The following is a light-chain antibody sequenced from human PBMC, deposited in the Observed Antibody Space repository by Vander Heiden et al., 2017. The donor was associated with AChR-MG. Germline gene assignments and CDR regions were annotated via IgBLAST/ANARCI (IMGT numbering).Light chain of an antibody. J-gene: IGKJ5*01. V-gene: IGKV3-20*01. Sequence: EIVLTLSPGTLSLSPGERATLSCRASQSVSSSYLAWYQQKPGQAPRLLISGTSSRATDIPDRFSGSGSGTDFTLTISRLEPEDFAVYYCQQYGSSPITFGQGTRLEIK. CDR3: QQYGSSPIT. CDR1: QSVSSSY. CDR2: GTS.